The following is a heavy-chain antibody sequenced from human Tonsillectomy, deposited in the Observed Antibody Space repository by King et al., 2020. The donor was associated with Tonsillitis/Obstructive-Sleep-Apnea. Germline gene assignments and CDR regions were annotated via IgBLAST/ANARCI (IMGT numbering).Heavy chain of an antibody. V-gene: IGHV3-23*04. CDR3: PWRDVDTPMGPWGY. D-gene: IGHD5-18*01. J-gene: IGHJ4*02. CDR2: ISGSGGST. Sequence: DVQLVESGGGLVQPGGSLRLFCAASGFTFSSYAMSWVRQAPGKGLEWVSIISGSGGSTYYADSVKGRFTITRDNSKNTPSLQMNSLRAEDTALYFWPWRDVDTPMGPWGYWGQGTPVTVSS. CDR1: GFTFSSYA.